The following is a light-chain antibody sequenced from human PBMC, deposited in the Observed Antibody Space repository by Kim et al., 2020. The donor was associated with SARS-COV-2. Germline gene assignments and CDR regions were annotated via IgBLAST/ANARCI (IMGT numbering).Light chain of an antibody. CDR3: ATWDDSLNGWV. J-gene: IGLJ3*02. CDR1: SSNIGKNA. Sequence: QSVLTQPPSVSEAPRQRVTISCSGSSSNIGKNAVNWYQHIPGKAPKLLMYYDDLLPSGVSDRFSGSKSGTSASLAISGLQSEDEAEYYCATWDDSLNGWVFGGGTKVTVL. V-gene: IGLV1-36*01. CDR2: YDD.